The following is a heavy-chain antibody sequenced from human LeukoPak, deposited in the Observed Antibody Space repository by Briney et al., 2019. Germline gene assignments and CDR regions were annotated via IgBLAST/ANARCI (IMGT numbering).Heavy chain of an antibody. Sequence: SETLSLTCAVYGGSFSGYYWSWIRQPPGKGLEWIGEINHSGSTNYNLSLKSRVTISVDTSKNQFSLKLSSVTAADTAVYYCARSAIAAAGSPIDYWGQGTLVTVSS. CDR3: ARSAIAAAGSPIDY. D-gene: IGHD6-13*01. CDR2: INHSGST. V-gene: IGHV4-34*01. CDR1: GGSFSGYY. J-gene: IGHJ4*02.